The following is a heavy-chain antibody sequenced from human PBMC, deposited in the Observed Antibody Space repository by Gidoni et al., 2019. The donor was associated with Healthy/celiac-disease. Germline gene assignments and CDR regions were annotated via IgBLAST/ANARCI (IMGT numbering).Heavy chain of an antibody. V-gene: IGHV3-23*01. CDR1: GFTFSSYA. Sequence: EVQLLESGGGLVQPGGSLRLSCAASGFTFSSYAMSWVRQAPGKGLEWVSAISGSGGSTYYADSVKGRFTISRDNSKNTLYLQMNSLRAEDTAVYYCAKGWEHSSGWYGGYYYYYYMDVWGKGTTVTVSS. CDR2: ISGSGGST. CDR3: AKGWEHSSGWYGGYYYYYYMDV. J-gene: IGHJ6*03. D-gene: IGHD6-19*01.